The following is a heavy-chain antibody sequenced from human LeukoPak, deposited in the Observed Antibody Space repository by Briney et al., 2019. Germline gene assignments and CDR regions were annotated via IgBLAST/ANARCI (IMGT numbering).Heavy chain of an antibody. CDR1: GGSISSYY. J-gene: IGHJ5*02. CDR3: ARSPYQLLSDIAYNWFDP. CDR2: IYYSGST. Sequence: PSETLSLTCTVSGGSISSYYWSWIRQPPGKGLEWIGYIYYSGSTNYNPSLKSRVTISVDTSKNQFSLKLSSVTAADTAVYYRARSPYQLLSDIAYNWFDPWGQGTLVTVSS. D-gene: IGHD2-2*01. V-gene: IGHV4-59*01.